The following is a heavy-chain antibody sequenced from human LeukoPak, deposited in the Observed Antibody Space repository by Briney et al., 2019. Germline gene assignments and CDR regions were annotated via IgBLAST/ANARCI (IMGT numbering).Heavy chain of an antibody. CDR2: INAGNGNT. CDR1: GYTFTSYA. J-gene: IGHJ5*02. CDR3: ARDIDAGYCSSTSCRPYNWSDP. Sequence: ASVKVSCKASGYTFTSYAMHWVRQAPGQRLEWMGWINAGNGNTKYSQKFQGRVTITRDTSASTAYMELSSLRSEDTAVYYCARDIDAGYCSSTSCRPYNWSDPWGQGTLVTVSS. V-gene: IGHV1-3*01. D-gene: IGHD2-2*01.